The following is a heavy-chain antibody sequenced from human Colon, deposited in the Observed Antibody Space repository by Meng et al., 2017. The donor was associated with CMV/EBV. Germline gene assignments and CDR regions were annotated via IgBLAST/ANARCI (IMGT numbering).Heavy chain of an antibody. J-gene: IGHJ4*02. D-gene: IGHD2-15*01. CDR2: VDDGGRDV. V-gene: IGHV3-74*01. Sequence: GESLKISCAASGFTFNNYWMHWVRQPPGGGLVWLSRVDDGGRDVIYADSVKGRFTISRDNAKNTLYLQMNSLRADDTGVYYCGGGGGGSYSAYWGQGTLVTVSS. CDR3: GGGGGGSYSAY. CDR1: GFTFNNYW.